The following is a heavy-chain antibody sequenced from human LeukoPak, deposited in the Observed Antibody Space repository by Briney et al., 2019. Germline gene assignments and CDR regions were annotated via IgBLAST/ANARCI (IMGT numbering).Heavy chain of an antibody. D-gene: IGHD3-22*01. Sequence: PSETLSLTCTVSRGSISTGGYYWSWIRQHPGKGLEWIGNIYYSGSTYYSPSLKSRVTMSVDTSKNQFSLTLISVTAADTAVYFCARAAPNYYDSSGSLRNPYFDYWGQGTLVTVSS. V-gene: IGHV4-31*03. CDR1: RGSISTGGYY. CDR3: ARAAPNYYDSSGSLRNPYFDY. CDR2: IYYSGST. J-gene: IGHJ4*02.